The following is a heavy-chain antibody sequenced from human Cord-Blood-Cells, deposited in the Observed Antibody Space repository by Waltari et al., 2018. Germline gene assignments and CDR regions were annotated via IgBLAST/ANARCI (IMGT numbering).Heavy chain of an antibody. CDR2: IYYSGST. CDR1: VGSISSCSYY. Sequence: QLQLQESGPGLVKPSETLSLNCTVPVGSISSCSYYWGWIRQPPGQGLEWIGSIYYSGSTYYNPSLKRRVTISVDTSKNQFSLKLSSVTAADTAVYYFARQHGEGNYYDSSGYNWFDPWGQGTLVTVSS. CDR3: ARQHGEGNYYDSSGYNWFDP. J-gene: IGHJ5*02. D-gene: IGHD3-22*01. V-gene: IGHV4-39*01.